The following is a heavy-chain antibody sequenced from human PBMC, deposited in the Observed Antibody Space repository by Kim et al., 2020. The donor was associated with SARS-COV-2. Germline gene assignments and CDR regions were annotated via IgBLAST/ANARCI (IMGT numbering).Heavy chain of an antibody. CDR1: GFTFTSSA. J-gene: IGHJ4*02. D-gene: IGHD4-17*01. Sequence: SVKVSCKASGFTFTSSAVQWVRQARGQRLEWIGWIVVGSGNTNYAQKFQERVTITRDMSTSTAYMELSSLRSEDTAVYYCAAAGTVTGEENDYWGQGTLVTVSS. CDR3: AAAGTVTGEENDY. CDR2: IVVGSGNT. V-gene: IGHV1-58*01.